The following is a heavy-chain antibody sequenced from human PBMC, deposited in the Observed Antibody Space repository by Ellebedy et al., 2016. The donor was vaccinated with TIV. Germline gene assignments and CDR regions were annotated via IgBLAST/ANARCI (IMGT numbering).Heavy chain of an antibody. V-gene: IGHV3-66*01. CDR3: ATETFIDVDLKVWGVFDV. Sequence: GGSLRLSCAVSGFTVNSNHLSWVRQAPGKGLEWVSTIYTDGGTLYAESVRGRFTISRDTSNNTVNLQINGLRAEDTAVYFCATETFIDVDLKVWGVFDVWGQGTMVAVSS. J-gene: IGHJ3*01. CDR2: IYTDGGT. D-gene: IGHD2-15*01. CDR1: GFTVNSNH.